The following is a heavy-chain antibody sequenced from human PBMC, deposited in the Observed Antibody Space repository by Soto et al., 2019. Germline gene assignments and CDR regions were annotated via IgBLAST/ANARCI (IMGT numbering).Heavy chain of an antibody. CDR1: CGSIISGDYY. Sequence: SETLSLTCTFSCGSIISGDYYWSWIRQPPGKGLEWIGYIYYSGSTYYNPSLKSRVTISVDTSKNQFSLKLSSVTAADTAVYYCASHIVVVPAANNWFDPWGQGTLVTVSS. CDR3: ASHIVVVPAANNWFDP. V-gene: IGHV4-30-4*01. D-gene: IGHD2-2*01. CDR2: IYYSGST. J-gene: IGHJ5*02.